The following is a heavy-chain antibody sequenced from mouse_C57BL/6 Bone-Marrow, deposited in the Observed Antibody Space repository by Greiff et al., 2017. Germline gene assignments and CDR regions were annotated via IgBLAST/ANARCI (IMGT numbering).Heavy chain of an antibody. CDR3: ERGEIDYVAWYFDV. Sequence: VQLQQSGAELVKPGASVKMSCKASGYTFTSYWITWVKQRPGQGLEWIGDIYPGSGSTNYTEKFKGKATLTVDTSSSTAYMQLGSLTSEDSAVYYGERGEIDYVAWYFDVWGTGTTVTVSS. CDR2: IYPGSGST. D-gene: IGHD1-1*02. V-gene: IGHV1-55*01. J-gene: IGHJ1*03. CDR1: GYTFTSYW.